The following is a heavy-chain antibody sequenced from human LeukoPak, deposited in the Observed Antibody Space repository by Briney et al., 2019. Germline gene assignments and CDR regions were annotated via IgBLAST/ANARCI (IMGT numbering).Heavy chain of an antibody. CDR1: GFTFSSYT. V-gene: IGHV3-21*01. Sequence: GGTLRLSCAVSGFTFSSYTMHWVRQAPGEGLEGGSSISSDNSYIYYADSVKGRFTISRDNAKNSLYLQMNSLRAEDTAVYYCASDCGGGSCDSVNWGQGTLVTV. D-gene: IGHD2-15*01. J-gene: IGHJ4*02. CDR3: ASDCGGGSCDSVN. CDR2: ISSDNSYI.